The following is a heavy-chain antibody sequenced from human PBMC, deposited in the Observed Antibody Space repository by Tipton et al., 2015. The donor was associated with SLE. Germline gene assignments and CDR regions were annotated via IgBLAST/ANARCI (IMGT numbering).Heavy chain of an antibody. CDR1: GDSMTSAAYY. CDR2: IFFTGST. Sequence: TLSLTCTVSGDSMTSAAYYWSWIRQRPGKGLEWPGHIFFTGSTYYNSSLKSRVTMSVDTSKTQFSLLLTSVTAADTAVYFCARGWGPTNYFDYWGQGTLVAVSS. V-gene: IGHV4-31*03. D-gene: IGHD3-16*01. J-gene: IGHJ4*02. CDR3: ARGWGPTNYFDY.